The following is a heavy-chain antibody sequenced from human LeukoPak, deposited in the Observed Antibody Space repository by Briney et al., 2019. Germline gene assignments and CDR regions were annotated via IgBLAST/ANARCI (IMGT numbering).Heavy chain of an antibody. V-gene: IGHV3-66*01. Sequence: GGSLRLSCAASGFTFDDYAMNWVRQAPGKGLEWVSVIYSGGSTYYADSVKGRFTISRDNSKNTLYLQMNSLRAEDTAVYYCARGSSVETQAWPYYFDYWGQGTLVTVSS. D-gene: IGHD2-2*01. J-gene: IGHJ4*02. CDR3: ARGSSVETQAWPYYFDY. CDR1: GFTFDDYA. CDR2: IYSGGST.